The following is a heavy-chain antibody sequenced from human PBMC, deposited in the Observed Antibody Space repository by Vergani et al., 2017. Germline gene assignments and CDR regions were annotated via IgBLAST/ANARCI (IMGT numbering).Heavy chain of an antibody. CDR2: ISAYNGNT. CDR1: GYTFTSYG. J-gene: IGHJ6*02. V-gene: IGHV1-18*04. D-gene: IGHD2-2*01. Sequence: QVQLVQSGAEVKKPGASVKVSCKASGYTFTSYGISWVRQAPGQGLEWMGWISAYNGNTNYAQKLQGRVTMTTDTSTSTAYMELRSLRSDDTAVYYWARDQGGDIVVVPAARGHYYGMDVWGQGTTVTVSS. CDR3: ARDQGGDIVVVPAARGHYYGMDV.